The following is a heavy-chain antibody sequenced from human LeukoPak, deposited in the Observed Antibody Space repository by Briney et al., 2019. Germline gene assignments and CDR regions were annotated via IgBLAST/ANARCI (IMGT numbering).Heavy chain of an antibody. CDR1: GFTSSISA. D-gene: IGHD5-24*01. V-gene: IGHV3-64D*06. CDR3: VGDGRDGYNIYFHQ. CDR2: IGGDGVTT. Sequence: PGGSLRLSCSASGFTSSISAMHWVRQAPGKGLQYVSVIGGDGVTTSYADSVKGRFTISRDNSKNTVYLQMSSLRAEDTAVYYCVGDGRDGYNIYFHQWGQGTLVTVSS. J-gene: IGHJ1*01.